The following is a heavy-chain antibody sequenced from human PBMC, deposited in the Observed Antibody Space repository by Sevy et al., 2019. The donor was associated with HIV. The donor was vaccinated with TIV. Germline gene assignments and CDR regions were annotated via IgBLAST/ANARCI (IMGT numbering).Heavy chain of an antibody. V-gene: IGHV3-53*01. D-gene: IGHD3-3*01. CDR3: AKGLILEWSWYGMDV. J-gene: IGHJ6*02. CDR2: IYSDSNT. CDR1: GFTVSSNY. Sequence: GGSLRLSCAASGFTVSSNYMSWVRQAQGKGLEWVSVIYSDSNTYYADSVKGRFTISRDNSKNTLYLQMKSLRAEDTAVYYCAKGLILEWSWYGMDVWGQGTTVTVSS.